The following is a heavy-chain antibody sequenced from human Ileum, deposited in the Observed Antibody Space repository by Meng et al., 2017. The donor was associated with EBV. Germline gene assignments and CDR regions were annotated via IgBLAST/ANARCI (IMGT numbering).Heavy chain of an antibody. Sequence: QVQLREAGPGLVKPSGTLSLTCTVSGGSVATTSDNWSWLRQPPGKGLEWIGYIDYSGSAKYNPSLQSRVDMSVDTSKNHFSLKLRSVTAADTGLYYCARGSTFILVDWGQGTLVTVSS. J-gene: IGHJ4*02. CDR2: IDYSGSA. V-gene: IGHV4-61*03. CDR3: ARGSTFILVD. D-gene: IGHD3-22*01. CDR1: GGSVATTSDN.